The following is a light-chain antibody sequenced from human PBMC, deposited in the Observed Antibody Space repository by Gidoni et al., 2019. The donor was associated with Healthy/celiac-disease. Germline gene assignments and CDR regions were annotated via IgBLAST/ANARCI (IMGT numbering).Light chain of an antibody. CDR2: AAS. Sequence: DIQMTQSPSSLSASVGDRVTITCRASQSISSYLNWYQQKPGKAPKLLIYAASSLQSGVPSRVSGSGSGTDCTLTISSLQNEDFATYYCQQSYSTPLTFGGGTKVEIK. CDR3: QQSYSTPLT. V-gene: IGKV1-39*01. J-gene: IGKJ4*01. CDR1: QSISSY.